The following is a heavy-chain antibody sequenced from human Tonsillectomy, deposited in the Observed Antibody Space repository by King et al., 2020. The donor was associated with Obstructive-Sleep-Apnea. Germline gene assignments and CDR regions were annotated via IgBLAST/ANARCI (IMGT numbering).Heavy chain of an antibody. J-gene: IGHJ6*02. CDR1: GGTFSNYA. Sequence: QLVQSGAEVKKPGSSVKVSCKASGGTFSNYAISWVRQAPGQGLEWMGRIIPILNIANYAQKFQGRVTITADKSTSTAYMELRSLRSEDTAVYYGSRDLRGYSYGDYYYYGMDVWGQGTTVTVSS. D-gene: IGHD5-18*01. CDR2: IIPILNIA. CDR3: SRDLRGYSYGDYYYYGMDV. V-gene: IGHV1-69*09.